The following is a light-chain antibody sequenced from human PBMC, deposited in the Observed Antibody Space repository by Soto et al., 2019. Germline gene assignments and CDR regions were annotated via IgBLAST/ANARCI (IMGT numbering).Light chain of an antibody. CDR1: QSISSH. Sequence: EIVLTQSPATLSLSPGERATLSCRASQSISSHLAWYQQKPGQSPRLLMYDASSRATGIPARFSGSGSGTDFTLTISSLEPEDFAVYYCQQRSNWPLTFGGGTKLEI. V-gene: IGKV3-11*01. CDR2: DAS. CDR3: QQRSNWPLT. J-gene: IGKJ4*01.